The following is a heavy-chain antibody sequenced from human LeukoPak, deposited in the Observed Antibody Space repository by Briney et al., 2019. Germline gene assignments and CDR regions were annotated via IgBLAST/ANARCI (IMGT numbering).Heavy chain of an antibody. CDR2: INHSGTT. J-gene: IGHJ4*02. D-gene: IGHD2-2*01. Sequence: PSETLSLTCSVSGESFTGYYWSWIRQPPGKGLEWIGEINHSGTTNYNPSLKSRVTISVDTSKNQFSLKLSSVTAADTAVYYCARHSRRVVPAAMGYYFDYWGQGTLVTVSS. CDR3: ARHSRRVVPAAMGYYFDY. CDR1: GESFTGYY. V-gene: IGHV4-34*01.